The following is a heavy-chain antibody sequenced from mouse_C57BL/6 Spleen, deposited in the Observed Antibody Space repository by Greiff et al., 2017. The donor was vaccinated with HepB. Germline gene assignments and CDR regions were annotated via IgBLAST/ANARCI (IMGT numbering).Heavy chain of an antibody. J-gene: IGHJ1*03. V-gene: IGHV5-15*01. D-gene: IGHD2-4*01. CDR2: ISNLAYSI. CDR3: ARQDYYGYFDV. CDR1: GFTFSDYG. Sequence: EVQVVESGGGLVQPGGSLKHSCAASGFTFSDYGMAWVRQAPRKGPEWVAFISNLAYSIYYADTVTGRFTISRENAKNTLYLEMSSLRSEDTAMYYCARQDYYGYFDVWGTGTTVTVSS.